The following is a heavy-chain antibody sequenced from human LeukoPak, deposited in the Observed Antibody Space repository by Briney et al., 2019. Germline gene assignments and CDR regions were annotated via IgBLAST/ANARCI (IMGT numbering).Heavy chain of an antibody. D-gene: IGHD3-16*02. CDR3: ARDFRLGELSLYEYYFDY. J-gene: IGHJ4*02. V-gene: IGHV1-18*04. Sequence: ASVKVSCKASGYTFTSYGISWVRQAPGQGLEWMGWISAYNGNTNYAQKLQGRVIMTTDTSTSTAYMELRSLRSDDTAVYYCARDFRLGELSLYEYYFDYWGQGTLVTVSS. CDR2: ISAYNGNT. CDR1: GYTFTSYG.